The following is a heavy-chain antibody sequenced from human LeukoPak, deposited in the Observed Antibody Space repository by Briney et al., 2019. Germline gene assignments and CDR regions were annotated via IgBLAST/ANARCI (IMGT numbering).Heavy chain of an antibody. CDR2: IYLRGNT. V-gene: IGHV4-4*02. CDR1: GGSISSSNW. J-gene: IGHJ4*02. Sequence: SGTLSLTCAISGGSISSSNWWTWVRQPPGKGLEWVGEIYLRGNTNYNPSLESRVTISVDESKTQLSLRLESVTAADTAVYYCARGTITTVTDSWGPGTLVTVSS. CDR3: ARGTITTVTDS. D-gene: IGHD4-17*01.